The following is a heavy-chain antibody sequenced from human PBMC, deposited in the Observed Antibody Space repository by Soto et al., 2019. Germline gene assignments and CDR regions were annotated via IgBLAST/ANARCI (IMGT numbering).Heavy chain of an antibody. CDR3: ARGGHVVVVTAAFDY. D-gene: IGHD2-21*02. Sequence: QVQLMQSGAEVKKPGASVKVSCKASGNTFTNYYIHWVRQAPGQGLEWMGTINPSGGHTTYAQKFLGRVTMTRDTSTSTLYMELTSLRPEDTAVYYCARGGHVVVVTAAFDYWGQGTLVTVSS. V-gene: IGHV1-46*01. CDR2: INPSGGHT. CDR1: GNTFTNYY. J-gene: IGHJ4*02.